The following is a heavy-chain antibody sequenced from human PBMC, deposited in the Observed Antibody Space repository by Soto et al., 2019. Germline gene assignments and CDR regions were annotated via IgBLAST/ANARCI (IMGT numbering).Heavy chain of an antibody. V-gene: IGHV3-23*01. J-gene: IGHJ4*02. CDR3: AKVERWLQLRYFDY. D-gene: IGHD5-12*01. CDR1: GFTFSSYA. Sequence: GGSLRLSCAASGFTFSSYAMSWVRQAPGKGLEWVSAISGSGGSTYYADSVKGRFTISRDNSKDTLYLQMNSLRAEDTAVYYCAKVERWLQLRYFDYWGQGTLVTVSS. CDR2: ISGSGGST.